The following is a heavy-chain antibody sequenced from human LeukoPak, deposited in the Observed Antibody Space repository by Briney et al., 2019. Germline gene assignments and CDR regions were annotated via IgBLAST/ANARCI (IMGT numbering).Heavy chain of an antibody. CDR3: ARTRVKMETREFDY. D-gene: IGHD5-24*01. Sequence: GESLKISCKGSGYSFTSYWIGWVRQMPRKGLEWMGIIYHGDSDTRYSPSFQGQVTISADKSISTAYLQWSSLKASDTAMYYCARTRVKMETREFDYWGQGTLVTVSS. CDR1: GYSFTSYW. J-gene: IGHJ4*02. CDR2: IYHGDSDT. V-gene: IGHV5-51*01.